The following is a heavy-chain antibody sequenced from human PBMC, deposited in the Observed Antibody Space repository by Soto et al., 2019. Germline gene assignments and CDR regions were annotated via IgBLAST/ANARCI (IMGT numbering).Heavy chain of an antibody. J-gene: IGHJ3*02. Sequence: PSETLSLTCTVSGGSISTYYWSWIRQPPGKGLERIGDVYYSGTTNYNPSLKSRVTISVDTSNDQFSLELASVTAADTAVYFCAREVFLRLHESGFDYPDGAYDIWGQGTMVTVSS. CDR2: VYYSGTT. D-gene: IGHD3-22*01. CDR3: AREVFLRLHESGFDYPDGAYDI. CDR1: GGSISTYY. V-gene: IGHV4-59*13.